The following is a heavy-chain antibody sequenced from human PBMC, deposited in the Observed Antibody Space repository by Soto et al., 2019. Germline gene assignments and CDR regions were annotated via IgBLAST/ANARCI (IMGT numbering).Heavy chain of an antibody. CDR2: INPSGGYT. Sequence: GASVKVSCKASGYSFTDYYMHWVRQAPGQGLEWMGIINPSGGYTKYAQKFQGRVTMTRDTSTSTIYMKMSSLTSEDTAVYYCGRDPLTFYYGSGSEYYYGLDVWGQGTTVTVSS. V-gene: IGHV1-46*03. CDR3: GRDPLTFYYGSGSEYYYGLDV. CDR1: GYSFTDYY. D-gene: IGHD3-10*01. J-gene: IGHJ6*02.